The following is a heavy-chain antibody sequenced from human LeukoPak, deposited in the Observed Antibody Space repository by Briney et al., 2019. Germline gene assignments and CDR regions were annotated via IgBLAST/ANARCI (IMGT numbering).Heavy chain of an antibody. D-gene: IGHD6-25*01. V-gene: IGHV3-30-3*01. CDR2: ISYDGSNK. Sequence: GRSLRLSCAASGFTFSSYAMHWVRQAPGKGLEWVAVISYDGSNKYYADSVKGRFTISRDNSKNTLYLQMNRLRAEDTAVYYCARDSATTLDYWGQGTLVTVSS. J-gene: IGHJ4*02. CDR1: GFTFSSYA. CDR3: ARDSATTLDY.